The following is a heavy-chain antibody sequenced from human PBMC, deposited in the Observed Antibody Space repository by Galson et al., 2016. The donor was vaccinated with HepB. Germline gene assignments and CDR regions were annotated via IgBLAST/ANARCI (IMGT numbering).Heavy chain of an antibody. V-gene: IGHV4-39*01. D-gene: IGHD3-22*01. CDR2: IYYTGNT. J-gene: IGHJ4*02. CDR1: GGSISGSPNY. CDR3: ARTGLLSSVFSFDY. Sequence: SETLSLTCTVSGGSISGSPNYWGWIRQPPGKGLEWIGAIYYTGNTYYNPSLPTPVTISVDTSKNQFYLKLPSVTATDTAVYYCARTGLLSSVFSFDYWGQGALVTVSS.